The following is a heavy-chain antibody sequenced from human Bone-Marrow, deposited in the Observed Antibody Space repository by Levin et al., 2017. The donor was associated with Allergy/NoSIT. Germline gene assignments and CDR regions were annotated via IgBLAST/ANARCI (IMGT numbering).Heavy chain of an antibody. V-gene: IGHV3-23*01. CDR1: GFTFSSYA. CDR2: ISGSGAST. D-gene: IGHD6-19*01. CDR3: ARGGYSSGPKAPFDY. J-gene: IGHJ4*02. Sequence: GGSLRLSCAASGFTFSSYAMNWVRQTPGEGLEWVSVISGSGASTYNADSVKGRFTISRDNSKNTLYLQMNSLRVEDTGVYYCARGGYSSGPKAPFDYWGQGTLVTVSS.